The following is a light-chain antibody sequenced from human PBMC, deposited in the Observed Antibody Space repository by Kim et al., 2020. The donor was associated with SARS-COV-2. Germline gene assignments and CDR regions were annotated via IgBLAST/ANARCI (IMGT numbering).Light chain of an antibody. CDR1: TGPVTRGHF. CDR3: LLSYSDSRV. J-gene: IGLJ2*01. Sequence: PGGTVTLPGDSSTGPVTRGHFPYWFQQKPGQAPRTLIYDTGNRHSWTPARFSGSLLGGKAALTLSAAQAEDEADYYCLLSYSDSRVFGGGTQLTVL. CDR2: DTG. V-gene: IGLV7-46*01.